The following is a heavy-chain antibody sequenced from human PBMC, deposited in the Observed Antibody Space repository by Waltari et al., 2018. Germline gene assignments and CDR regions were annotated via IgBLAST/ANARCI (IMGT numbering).Heavy chain of an antibody. CDR3: AKAGGIRVVPAATGGFGYSYDSYYMDV. V-gene: IGHV3-30*18. CDR1: GFTFSSYG. CDR2: IVYDGSNK. Sequence: QVQLVESGGGVVQPGRSLRLSCAASGFTFSSYGMHWVRQAPGKGLEWVAGIVYDGSNKYYADSVKGRFTISRDNSKNTLYLQMNSLRAEDTAMYYCAKAGGIRVVPAATGGFGYSYDSYYMDVWGKGTTVTVSS. J-gene: IGHJ6*03. D-gene: IGHD2-2*01.